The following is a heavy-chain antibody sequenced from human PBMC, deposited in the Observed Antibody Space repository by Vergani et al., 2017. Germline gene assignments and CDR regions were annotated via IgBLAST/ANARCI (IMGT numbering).Heavy chain of an antibody. CDR2: IYPGNSET. J-gene: IGHJ6*03. V-gene: IGHV5-51*03. Sequence: EVMLVQSGAEVKKPGESLEISCKGSGYSFSRNWIAWVRERPGQGLEWMGMIYPGNSETRNNPSFRGQVTMSVDKSISTAYLQWSSLKASDSAMYYCARVYCRGMSCAGTDYFYHIDVWGKGTTVTVS. D-gene: IGHD3/OR15-3a*01. CDR3: ARVYCRGMSCAGTDYFYHIDV. CDR1: GYSFSRNW.